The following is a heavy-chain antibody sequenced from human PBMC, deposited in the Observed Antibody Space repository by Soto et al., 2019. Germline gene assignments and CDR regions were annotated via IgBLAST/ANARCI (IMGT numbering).Heavy chain of an antibody. V-gene: IGHV1-18*01. CDR3: ARVSSGWYLDAFDI. Sequence: GASVKVSCKASGYTFTSYGISWVRQAPGQGLEWMGWISAYNGNTNYAQKLQGRVTMTTDTSTSTAYMELRSLRSDDTAVYYCARVSSGWYLDAFDIWGQGTIVIVSS. CDR1: GYTFTSYG. J-gene: IGHJ3*02. CDR2: ISAYNGNT. D-gene: IGHD6-19*01.